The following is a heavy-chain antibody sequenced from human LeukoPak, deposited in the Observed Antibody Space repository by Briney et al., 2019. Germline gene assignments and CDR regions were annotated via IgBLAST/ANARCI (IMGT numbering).Heavy chain of an antibody. CDR1: GFTFSSYE. Sequence: WGSLRLSCAVSGFTFSSYEMNWVRQAPGKGLEWVSYISSSDSTIYYADSVKGRFTISRDNAKNSLYLQMNSLRAGDTAVYYCARTIEMATISYFDYWGQGTLVTVSS. J-gene: IGHJ4*02. V-gene: IGHV3-48*03. CDR2: ISSSDSTI. D-gene: IGHD5-24*01. CDR3: ARTIEMATISYFDY.